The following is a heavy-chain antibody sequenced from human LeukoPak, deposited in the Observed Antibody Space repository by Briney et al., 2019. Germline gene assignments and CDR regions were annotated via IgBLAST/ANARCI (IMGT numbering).Heavy chain of an antibody. Sequence: ASVKVSCKASGYTFTGYYMDWVRQAPGQGLEWMGRINPNSGGTNYAQKFQGRVTMTRDTSISTAYMELSRLRSDDTAVYYCAREFFSGSGWYEDIDYWGQGTLVTVSS. CDR2: INPNSGGT. V-gene: IGHV1-2*06. J-gene: IGHJ4*02. CDR1: GYTFTGYY. CDR3: AREFFSGSGWYEDIDY. D-gene: IGHD6-19*01.